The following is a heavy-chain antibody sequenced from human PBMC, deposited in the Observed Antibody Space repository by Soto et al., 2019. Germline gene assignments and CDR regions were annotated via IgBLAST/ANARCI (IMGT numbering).Heavy chain of an antibody. D-gene: IGHD3-3*01. Sequence: SETLSLTCTVSGGSISSYYWSWIRQPPGKGLEWIGYIYYSGSTNYNPSLKSRVTISVDTSKNQFSLKLSSVTAADTAVYYCARDSHSFSYYVFWSGPKYYYYYMDVGGKGTTVTVPS. CDR3: ARDSHSFSYYVFWSGPKYYYYYMDV. J-gene: IGHJ6*03. V-gene: IGHV4-59*01. CDR2: IYYSGST. CDR1: GGSISSYY.